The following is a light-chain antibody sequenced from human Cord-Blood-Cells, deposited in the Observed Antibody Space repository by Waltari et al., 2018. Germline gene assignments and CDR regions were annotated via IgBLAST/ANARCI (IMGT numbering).Light chain of an antibody. V-gene: IGLV2-14*01. CDR3: SSYTSSSTLV. CDR1: SSDVGGYNY. Sequence: QSALTQPASVSGSPGQSIPLSCTETSSDVGGYNYVSWYQQHPGKAPKLMIYDVSNRPSGVSNRFSGSKSGNTASLTISGLQAEDEADYYCSSYTSSSTLVFGGGTKLTVL. CDR2: DVS. J-gene: IGLJ2*01.